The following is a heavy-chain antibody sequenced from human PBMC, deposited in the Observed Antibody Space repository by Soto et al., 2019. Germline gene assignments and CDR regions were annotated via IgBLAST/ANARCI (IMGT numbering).Heavy chain of an antibody. V-gene: IGHV3-21*01. CDR1: GFAFSSYS. D-gene: IGHD4-4*01. CDR3: ARGADYSNSNFDY. CDR2: ISPSSDT. Sequence: GGSLRLSCAVSGFAFSSYSVNWVRQAPGKGLEWVSSISPSSDTYYADSVKGRLAISRDNAKNSLYLQMTSLRVEDTAVYYCARGADYSNSNFDYWGQGTLVTVSS. J-gene: IGHJ4*02.